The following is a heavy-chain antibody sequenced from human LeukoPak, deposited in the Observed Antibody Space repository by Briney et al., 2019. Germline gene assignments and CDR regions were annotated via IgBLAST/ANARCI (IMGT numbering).Heavy chain of an antibody. V-gene: IGHV3-23*01. Sequence: GGPLRLFCAACGFTFSYYAMNWVRQAPGKGVEGVSAINGNGADTYYADSVRGRVTIARDHSKSTLFLQMKSLRAEDTGVYYGAEDRPDWGSSFDYWSQGTLVTVSS. CDR1: GFTFSYYA. CDR2: INGNGADT. CDR3: AEDRPDWGSSFDY. D-gene: IGHD7-27*01. J-gene: IGHJ4*02.